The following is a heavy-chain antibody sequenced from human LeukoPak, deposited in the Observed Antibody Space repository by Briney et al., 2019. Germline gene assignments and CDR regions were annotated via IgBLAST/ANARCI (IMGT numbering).Heavy chain of an antibody. V-gene: IGHV1-18*01. D-gene: IGHD3-10*01. CDR2: ISVYNGNT. CDR1: GYTFTSYG. J-gene: IGHJ6*03. Sequence: GASVTVSCKASGYTFTSYGISWVRQAPGQGLEWMGWISVYNGNTNYAQKLQGRVTMTIDTSTSTVYMELRSLRSDDTAVYYCARGGGGSGSYYNYYHYHYMDVWGKGTTVTVSS. CDR3: ARGGGGSGSYYNYYHYHYMDV.